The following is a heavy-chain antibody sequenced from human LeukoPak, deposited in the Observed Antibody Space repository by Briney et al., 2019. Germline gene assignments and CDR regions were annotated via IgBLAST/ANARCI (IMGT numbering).Heavy chain of an antibody. Sequence: GGSLRLSCAASGFTFSDYFMTWSRQAPGKGLEWVSYISNSGGTIYYSDSVKGRFTISRDNAKNLLYLEMDSLRAGDTAVYYCARMRSCWYFDHWGQGSLVTVSS. CDR2: ISNSGGTI. D-gene: IGHD6-13*01. V-gene: IGHV3-11*01. CDR3: ARMRSCWYFDH. CDR1: GFTFSDYF. J-gene: IGHJ4*02.